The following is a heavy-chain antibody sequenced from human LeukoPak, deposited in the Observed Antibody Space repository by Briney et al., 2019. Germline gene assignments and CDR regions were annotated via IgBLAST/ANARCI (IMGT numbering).Heavy chain of an antibody. D-gene: IGHD6-19*01. J-gene: IGHJ6*03. CDR3: ARDQWYSSGWTYYYYYYYTDV. CDR2: IYYSGST. CDR1: GGSISSSSYY. Sequence: SETLSLTCTVSGGSISSSSYYWGWLRQPPGKGLEWIGSIYYSGSTYYNPSLKSRVTISVDTSKNQFSLKLSSVTAADTAVYYCARDQWYSSGWTYYYYYYYTDVWGKGTTVTVSS. V-gene: IGHV4-39*07.